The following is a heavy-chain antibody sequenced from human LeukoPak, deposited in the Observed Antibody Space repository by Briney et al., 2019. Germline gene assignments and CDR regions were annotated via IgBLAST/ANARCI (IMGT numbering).Heavy chain of an antibody. CDR2: IRSKVMNYAT. D-gene: IGHD1-26*01. Sequence: GGSLKLSCAASGFTFSASAMHWVRQASGKGLEWVGRIRSKVMNYATEYAASVKGRFTISRDDSENTAYLQMKSLRAEDTAVYYCARGKGRLGAPERGSFDYWGQGTLVTVSS. V-gene: IGHV3-73*01. CDR3: ARGKGRLGAPERGSFDY. J-gene: IGHJ4*02. CDR1: GFTFSASA.